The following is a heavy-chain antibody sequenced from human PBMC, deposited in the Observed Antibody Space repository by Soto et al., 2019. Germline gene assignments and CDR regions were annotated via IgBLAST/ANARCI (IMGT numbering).Heavy chain of an antibody. CDR2: ISSGGDYI. V-gene: IGHV3-21*01. CDR1: FTFSMYS. D-gene: IGHD1-26*01. Sequence: VQVVESGGGLVQPGGSLRLSCSFTFSMYSMNWVRQAPGKGLEWVASISSGGDYIKYADSVKGRFTISRDNAKNSVSLQMNSLRVDDTAIYFCTRDQGGSYDSWFDPWGQETLVTVSS. J-gene: IGHJ5*02. CDR3: TRDQGGSYDSWFDP.